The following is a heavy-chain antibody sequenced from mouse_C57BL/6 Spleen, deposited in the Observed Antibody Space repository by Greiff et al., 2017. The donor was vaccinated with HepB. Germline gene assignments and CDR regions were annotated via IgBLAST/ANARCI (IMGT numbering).Heavy chain of an antibody. J-gene: IGHJ2*01. CDR2: IYPGDGDT. CDR3: ARYGDYGSLYFDY. Sequence: VKLMESGAELVKPGASVKISCKASGYAFSSYWMNWVKQRPGKGLEWIGQIYPGDGDTNYNGKFKGKATLTADKSSSTAYMQLSSLTSEDSAVYFCARYGDYGSLYFDYWGQGTTLTVSS. V-gene: IGHV1-80*01. CDR1: GYAFSSYW. D-gene: IGHD1-1*01.